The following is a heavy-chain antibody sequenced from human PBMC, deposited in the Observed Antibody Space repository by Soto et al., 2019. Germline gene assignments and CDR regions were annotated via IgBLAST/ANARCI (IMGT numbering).Heavy chain of an antibody. V-gene: IGHV5-51*01. CDR2: IYPGDSDT. D-gene: IGHD3-22*01. J-gene: IGHJ3*02. CDR1: GYSFTSYW. Sequence: PGESLKISCKGSGYSFTSYWIGWVRKMLGKGVERMGIIYPGDSDTRYSPSFKGQVTISADKTISTDYLQWSSLKASDTDMYYITRVSSGSARWDFDIWGQGTMVTV. CDR3: TRVSSGSARWDFDI.